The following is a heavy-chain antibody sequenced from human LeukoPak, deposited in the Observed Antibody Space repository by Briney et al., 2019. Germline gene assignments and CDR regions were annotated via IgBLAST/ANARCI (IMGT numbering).Heavy chain of an antibody. Sequence: GGSLRLSCAGSGFSFSSYGMHWVRQAPGKGLEWVTFIRYVGSNKYYADSVKGRFTISRDDSKNTLYLQMNSLRAEDTAVYYCAKDSSTYYYGSGSYGGSVDYWGQGTLVTVSS. CDR1: GFSFSSYG. V-gene: IGHV3-30*02. J-gene: IGHJ4*02. CDR3: AKDSSTYYYGSGSYGGSVDY. CDR2: IRYVGSNK. D-gene: IGHD3-10*01.